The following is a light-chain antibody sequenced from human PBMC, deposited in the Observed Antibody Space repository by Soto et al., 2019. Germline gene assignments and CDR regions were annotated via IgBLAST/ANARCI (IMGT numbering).Light chain of an antibody. V-gene: IGLV2-14*01. CDR3: CSYTSLSTVV. J-gene: IGLJ2*01. CDR2: AVS. CDR1: SSDVGGYNH. Sequence: QSVLTQPASVSGSPGQSITISCTGTSSDVGGYNHVSWYQHSPGKAPKLILFAVSDRPSGVSHRFSGFKSGNTASLTISGLQAEDEADYYCCSYTSLSTVVFGGGTQLTVL.